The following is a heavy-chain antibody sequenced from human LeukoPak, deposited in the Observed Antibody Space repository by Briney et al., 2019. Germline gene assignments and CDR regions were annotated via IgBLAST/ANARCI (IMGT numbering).Heavy chain of an antibody. CDR1: GGSFSGYY. CDR3: ARSGFGIVVVPAGFDY. J-gene: IGHJ4*02. Sequence: SETLSLTCAVYGGSFSGYYWSWIRQPPGKGLEWIGEINHSGSTNYNPSLKSRVTISVDTSKNQFSLKLSSVTAADTAVYYCARSGFGIVVVPAGFDYWGQGTLVTVSS. CDR2: INHSGST. D-gene: IGHD2-2*01. V-gene: IGHV4-34*01.